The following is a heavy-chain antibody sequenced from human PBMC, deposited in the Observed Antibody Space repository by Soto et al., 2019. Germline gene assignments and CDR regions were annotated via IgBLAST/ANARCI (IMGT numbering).Heavy chain of an antibody. D-gene: IGHD1-26*01. CDR3: ARNGTYSSSLSQYSGMDV. CDR2: IVPMLGTP. J-gene: IGHJ6*02. CDR1: GGTFDNFI. V-gene: IGHV1-69*01. Sequence: QVQLVQSGAEVKEPGSSVRVSCKASGGTFDNFIMNWVRQTPGQGLEWMGGIVPMLGTPTYAEKFKGRVTISANGSTSTMYMEVTSLRSEDTAIYYCARNGTYSSSLSQYSGMDVWGPGTTVTVSS.